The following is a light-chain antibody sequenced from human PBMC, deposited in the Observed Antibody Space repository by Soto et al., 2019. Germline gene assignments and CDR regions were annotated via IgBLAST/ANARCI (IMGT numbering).Light chain of an antibody. CDR2: GAS. CDR3: QQYGSAPRT. V-gene: IGKV3-20*01. J-gene: IGKJ1*01. CDR1: QSVSSTY. Sequence: EIGLTQSPGTLSLSPGKSATLSCRASQSVSSTYLAWYQQKPGQAPRLLIFGASSRATGIPGRFSGSGSGTDFTLTISRLEPEDFAVYYCQQYGSAPRTFGQGTKVEIK.